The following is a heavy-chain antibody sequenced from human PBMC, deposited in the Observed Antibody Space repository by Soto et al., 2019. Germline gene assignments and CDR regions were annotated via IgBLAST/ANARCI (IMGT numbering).Heavy chain of an antibody. CDR2: ISYDGSTK. D-gene: IGHD6-19*01. Sequence: GGSLRLSCAASGFTFSSYSMNWVRQAPGKGLEWLALISYDGSTKYNADSVKGRFTISRENSNNTLYLQLSSLRPDDTAVYYCARTTAVAGTPEFDYWGQGALVTVSS. CDR3: ARTTAVAGTPEFDY. V-gene: IGHV3-30*03. CDR1: GFTFSSYS. J-gene: IGHJ4*02.